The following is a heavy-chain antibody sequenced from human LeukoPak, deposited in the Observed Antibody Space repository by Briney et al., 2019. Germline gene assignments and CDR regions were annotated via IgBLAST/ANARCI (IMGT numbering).Heavy chain of an antibody. J-gene: IGHJ5*02. D-gene: IGHD7-27*01. CDR3: ARDATWVPYNWFDP. Sequence: PSETLSLTCTVSGGSISSGSYYWSWIRQPAGKGLEWIGRIYTSGSTNYNPSLKSRVTISVDTSKNQFSLKLSSVTAADTAVYYCARDATWVPYNWFDPWGQGTLVTVSS. V-gene: IGHV4-61*02. CDR2: IYTSGST. CDR1: GGSISSGSYY.